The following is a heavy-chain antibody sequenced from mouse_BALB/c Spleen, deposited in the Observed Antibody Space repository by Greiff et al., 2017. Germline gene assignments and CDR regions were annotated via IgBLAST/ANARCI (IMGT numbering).Heavy chain of an antibody. J-gene: IGHJ1*01. CDR2: IRLKSDNYAT. V-gene: IGHV6-6*02. D-gene: IGHD1-2*01. CDR3: TTATYWYFDV. Sequence: EVKLVESGGGLVQPGGSMKLSCVASGFTFSSYWMSWVRQSPEKGLEWVAEIRLKSDNYATHYAESVKGKFTISRDDSKSRLYLQMNSLRAEDTGIYYCTTATYWYFDVWGAGTTVTVSS. CDR1: GFTFSSYW.